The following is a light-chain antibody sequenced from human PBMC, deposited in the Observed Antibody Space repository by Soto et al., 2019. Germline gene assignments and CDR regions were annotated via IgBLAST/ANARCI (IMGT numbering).Light chain of an antibody. CDR2: SNN. CDR3: AAWDDSLNGPGVV. J-gene: IGLJ2*01. CDR1: SSNIGSNT. V-gene: IGLV1-44*01. Sequence: QSVLTQPPSASGTPGQRVTISCSGSSSNIGSNTVNWYQHLPGTAPKLLIYSNNQRPSGVPDRFSGSKSGTSASLAIRGLQSEYEADYYCAAWDDSLNGPGVVFGGGTKLTVL.